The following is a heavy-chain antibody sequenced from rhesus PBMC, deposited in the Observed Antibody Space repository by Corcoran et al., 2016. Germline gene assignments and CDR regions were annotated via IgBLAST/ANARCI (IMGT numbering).Heavy chain of an antibody. CDR2: IYGSSGNT. CDR3: ARNPPGDYSGSYSFDY. Sequence: QVQLQESGPGLVKPSETLSLTCGVSGGSISSGYGWSWIRQPPGKGLEWIGYIYGSSGNTYYNPSLKSRVTISNDTSKNQFSLKLSSVTAADTAVYYCARNPPGDYSGSYSFDYWGQGVLVTVSS. D-gene: IGHD3-16*01. J-gene: IGHJ4*01. V-gene: IGHV4S7*01. CDR1: GGSISSGYG.